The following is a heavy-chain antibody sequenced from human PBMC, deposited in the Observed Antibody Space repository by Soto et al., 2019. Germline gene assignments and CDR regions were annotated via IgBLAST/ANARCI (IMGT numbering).Heavy chain of an antibody. CDR3: ARDRWEIGMGEFDY. Sequence: QVQLQESGPGLVKPSQTLSLTCTVSGASISRGAYYWSWFRQHPGKGIEWIGYNYTSGSTHYNPSLTSRVTMSLDTSKNQFSLRLSSVTGADAAVYYCARDRWEIGMGEFDYRGQGTLVSVSS. CDR2: NYTSGST. CDR1: GASISRGAYY. J-gene: IGHJ4*02. D-gene: IGHD1-26*01. V-gene: IGHV4-31*03.